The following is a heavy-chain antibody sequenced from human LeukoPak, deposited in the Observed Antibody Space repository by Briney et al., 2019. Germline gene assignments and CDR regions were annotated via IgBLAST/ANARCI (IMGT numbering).Heavy chain of an antibody. V-gene: IGHV4-4*03. CDR2: MYLSGTT. CDR1: GDSINSLDL. CDR3: AGLVGRYSSGLYYYYFDY. Sequence: PGTLSLTCTVSGDSINSLDLWSWVRQPPGKGLEWIGEMYLSGTTHSNPSVKSRVTISIDKSKNQFFLNLSSVTAADTAVYYCAGLVGRYSSGLYYYYFDYWGQGTLVTVSS. D-gene: IGHD3-22*01. J-gene: IGHJ4*02.